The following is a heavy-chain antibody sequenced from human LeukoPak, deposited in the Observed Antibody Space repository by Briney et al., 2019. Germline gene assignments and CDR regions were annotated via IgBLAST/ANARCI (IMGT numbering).Heavy chain of an antibody. CDR3: ASDLGFVFRGLLSPGAFFDY. J-gene: IGHJ4*02. CDR2: ISYSGDT. V-gene: IGHV4-39*07. CDR1: GSSITSGTFY. D-gene: IGHD3-10*01. Sequence: SETLSLTCSVSGSSITSGTFYWGWIRQPPGKGLEWIGTISYSGDTYYNPSLKSRVTISVDTSKNHFSLKLTSVTAADAAVYYCASDLGFVFRGLLSPGAFFDYWGQGTLVPVSS.